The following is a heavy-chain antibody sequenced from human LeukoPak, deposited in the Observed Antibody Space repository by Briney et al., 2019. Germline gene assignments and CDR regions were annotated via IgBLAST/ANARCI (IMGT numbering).Heavy chain of an antibody. CDR1: GFTFSSYG. CDR2: ISYDGSNK. D-gene: IGHD2-15*01. CDR3: ARDLTLYCSGGSCYGPFDY. J-gene: IGHJ4*02. Sequence: HPGGSLRLSCAASGFTFSSYGMHWVRQAPGKGLEWVAVISYDGSNKYYADSVKGRFTISRENYKNTLYLQMNSLRAEDTAVYYCARDLTLYCSGGSCYGPFDYWGQGTLVTVSS. V-gene: IGHV3-30*03.